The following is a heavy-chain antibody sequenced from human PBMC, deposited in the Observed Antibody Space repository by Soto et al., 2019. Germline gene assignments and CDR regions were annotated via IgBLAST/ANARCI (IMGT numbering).Heavy chain of an antibody. V-gene: IGHV3-23*01. CDR2: IGPIEAHAP. D-gene: IGHD2-2*02. CDR3: AKDAIPYNGRDDAFDL. CDR1: GYPFVDYA. Sequence: EVQLLESGGDLVQPGGTLILSCVASGYPFVDYAMRWVRQAPGKGLEWVSAIGPIEAHAPAYAASVKGRFTISRDNFRNILYLQMTNLRAEDTGVYYCAKDAIPYNGRDDAFDLWGQGTMVTVSS. J-gene: IGHJ3*01.